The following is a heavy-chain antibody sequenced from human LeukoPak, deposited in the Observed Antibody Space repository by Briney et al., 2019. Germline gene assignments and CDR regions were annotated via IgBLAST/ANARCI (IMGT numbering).Heavy chain of an antibody. CDR3: AKDLGRDGYEIFDY. V-gene: IGHV3-23*01. CDR1: GFTFNSYA. J-gene: IGHJ4*02. Sequence: GGSLRLSCAASGFTFNSYAMSWVRQAPGKGLEWISTISGGADNTYYADSVKGRFTVSRDNSKNTVFLQMNSLRAEDTAVYYCAKDLGRDGYEIFDYWGQGTLVTVSS. CDR2: ISGGADNT. D-gene: IGHD5-24*01.